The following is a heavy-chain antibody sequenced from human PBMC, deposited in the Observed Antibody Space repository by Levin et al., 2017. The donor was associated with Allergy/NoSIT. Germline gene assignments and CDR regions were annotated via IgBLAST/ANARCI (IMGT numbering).Heavy chain of an antibody. J-gene: IGHJ4*02. V-gene: IGHV1-46*01. CDR2: INPSGGST. CDR1: GYTFTSYY. Sequence: ASVKVSCKASGYTFTSYYMHWVRQAPGQGLEWMGIINPSGGSTSYAQKFQGRVTMTRDTSTSTVYMELSSLRSEDTAVYYCARDSGELRYFDWLLYGGDYWGQGTLVTVSS. CDR3: ARDSGELRYFDWLLYGGDY. D-gene: IGHD3-9*01.